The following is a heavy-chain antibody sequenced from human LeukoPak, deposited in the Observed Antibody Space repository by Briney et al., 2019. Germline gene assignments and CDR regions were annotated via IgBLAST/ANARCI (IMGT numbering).Heavy chain of an antibody. CDR2: IYYSGST. CDR3: ARDYGDQGWFDP. Sequence: SETLSLTCTVSGGSISSYYWSWIRQPPGKGLEWIGYIYYSGSTNCNPSLKSRVTISVDTSKNQFSLKLSSVTAADTAVYYCARDYGDQGWFDPWGQGTLVTVSS. V-gene: IGHV4-59*01. CDR1: GGSISSYY. D-gene: IGHD4-17*01. J-gene: IGHJ5*02.